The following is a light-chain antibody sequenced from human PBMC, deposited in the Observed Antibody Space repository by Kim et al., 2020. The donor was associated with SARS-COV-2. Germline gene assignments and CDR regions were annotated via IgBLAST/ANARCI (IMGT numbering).Light chain of an antibody. J-gene: IGLJ1*01. CDR3: SSYTSSSTYV. V-gene: IGLV2-14*04. CDR1: SSDVGGYSS. CDR2: DVS. Sequence: GQSITISCTGTSSDVGGYSSVAWYQQLPGKAPKLMIYDVSKRPSGVSNRFSGSKSGNTASLTISGLQAEDEADYYCSSYTSSSTYVFGTGTKVTVL.